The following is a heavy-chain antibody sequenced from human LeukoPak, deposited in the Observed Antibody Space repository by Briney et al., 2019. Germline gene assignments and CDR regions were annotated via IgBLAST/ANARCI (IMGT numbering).Heavy chain of an antibody. D-gene: IGHD3-10*01. CDR1: GFTFSSYW. Sequence: GGSLRLSCTVSGFTFSSYWMSWVRQAPGKGLEWVANIKQDGSEKYYVDSVKGRFTISRDNAKNSLYLQMNSLRAEDTAVYYCARDSGMLSMVRGVILDYWGQGTLVTVSS. CDR3: ARDSGMLSMVRGVILDY. CDR2: IKQDGSEK. J-gene: IGHJ4*02. V-gene: IGHV3-7*01.